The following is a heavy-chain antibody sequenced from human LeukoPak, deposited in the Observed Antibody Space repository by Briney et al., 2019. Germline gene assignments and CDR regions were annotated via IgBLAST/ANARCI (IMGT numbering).Heavy chain of an antibody. D-gene: IGHD6-19*01. CDR2: IIPILGIA. CDR3: AREYSSGWYGYYYYGMDV. J-gene: IGHJ6*02. Sequence: SVKVSCKASGDTFSSYAISWVRQAPGQGLEWMGRIIPILGIANYAQKFQGRVTITADKSTSTAYMELSSLRSEDTAVYYCAREYSSGWYGYYYYGMDVWGQGTTVTVSS. CDR1: GDTFSSYA. V-gene: IGHV1-69*04.